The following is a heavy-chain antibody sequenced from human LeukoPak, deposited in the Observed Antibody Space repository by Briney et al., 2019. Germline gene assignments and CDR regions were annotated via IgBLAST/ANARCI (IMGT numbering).Heavy chain of an antibody. CDR3: ARVGDFWSGQPYYFDY. Sequence: SETLSLTCTVSGGSISSSSYYWGWIRQPPGKGLEWIGSIYYSGRTYYNPSLKSRVTISVDTAKTQFSLKLSSVTAADTAVYYCARVGDFWSGQPYYFDYWGQGTLVTVSS. CDR2: IYYSGRT. V-gene: IGHV4-39*07. D-gene: IGHD3-3*01. J-gene: IGHJ4*02. CDR1: GGSISSSSYY.